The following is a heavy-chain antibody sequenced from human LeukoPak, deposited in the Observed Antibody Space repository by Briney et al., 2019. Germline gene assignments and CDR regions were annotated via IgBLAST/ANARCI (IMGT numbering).Heavy chain of an antibody. Sequence: GASVKVSCKASRYTVTSYGISCVRQAPGQGLEWMGWISAYNGNTNYAQKLQGRVTVTTDTSTSAAYMELRSLRSDDTAVYYCARDLKVGALSYYYGMDVWGQGTTVTVSS. CDR1: RYTVTSYG. V-gene: IGHV1-18*01. D-gene: IGHD1-26*01. J-gene: IGHJ6*02. CDR3: ARDLKVGALSYYYGMDV. CDR2: ISAYNGNT.